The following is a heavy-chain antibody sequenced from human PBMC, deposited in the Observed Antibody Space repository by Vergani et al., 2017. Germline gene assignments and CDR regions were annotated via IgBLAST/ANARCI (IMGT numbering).Heavy chain of an antibody. Sequence: EVQLLESGGGLVQPGGSLRLSCAASGFTFSSYAMSWVRQAPGKGLEWVSAISGSGGSTYYADSVKGRFTISRDNSKNTLYLQMNSLRAEDTAVDYCAKGEAAAGTRRARWRYWGQGTLVTVSS. CDR2: ISGSGGST. V-gene: IGHV3-23*01. D-gene: IGHD6-13*01. CDR1: GFTFSSYA. CDR3: AKGEAAAGTRRARWRY. J-gene: IGHJ4*02.